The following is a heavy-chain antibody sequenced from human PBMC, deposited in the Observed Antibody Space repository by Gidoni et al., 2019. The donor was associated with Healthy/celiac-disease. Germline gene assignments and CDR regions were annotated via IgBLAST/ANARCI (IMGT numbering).Heavy chain of an antibody. D-gene: IGHD5-18*01. CDR2: IYYSGST. Sequence: QVQLQEPGPGLVKPSQTLSLTCTVSVGSISSAGYYWSWIRQHPGKGLEWNGYIYYSGSTYYNPSLKSRVTISVDMSKNQFSLKLSSVTAADTAVYYCARGARDSYGPPRGMDVWGQGTTVTVSS. CDR1: VGSISSAGYY. J-gene: IGHJ6*02. V-gene: IGHV4-31*03. CDR3: ARGARDSYGPPRGMDV.